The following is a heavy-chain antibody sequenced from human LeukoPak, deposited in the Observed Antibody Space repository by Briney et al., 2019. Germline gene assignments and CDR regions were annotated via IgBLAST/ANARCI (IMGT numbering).Heavy chain of an antibody. CDR1: GGSISSGGYY. Sequence: SQTLSLTYTVSGGSISSGGYYWSWIRQHPGKGLEWIGYIYYSGSTYYNPSLKSRVTISVDTSKNQFSLKLSSVTAADTAVYYCASRSSWYQDYWGQGTLVTVSS. V-gene: IGHV4-31*03. CDR2: IYYSGST. J-gene: IGHJ4*02. CDR3: ASRSSWYQDY. D-gene: IGHD6-13*01.